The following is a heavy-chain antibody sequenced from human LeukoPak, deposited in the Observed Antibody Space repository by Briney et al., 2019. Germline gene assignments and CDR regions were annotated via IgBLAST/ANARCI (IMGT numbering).Heavy chain of an antibody. CDR3: ARGPYSYDSSGAFDI. V-gene: IGHV4-61*02. D-gene: IGHD3-22*01. Sequence: SQTLSLTCTVSGDSISSGDYYWSWIRQPAGKGLEWIGRISSSGSTNYNPSLKSRFTISVDTSKNQFSLKLSSVTAADTAVYFCARGPYSYDSSGAFDIWGQGTMVTVSS. CDR2: ISSSGST. J-gene: IGHJ3*02. CDR1: GDSISSGDYY.